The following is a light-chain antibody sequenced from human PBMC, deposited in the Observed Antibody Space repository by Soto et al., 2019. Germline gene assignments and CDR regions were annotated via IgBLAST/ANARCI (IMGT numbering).Light chain of an antibody. V-gene: IGKV3-20*01. Sequence: EIVLTQSPVTLSLSPGERVTLSCRASQSVRSNLNWFQQKTGQSPRLLLYGTSTRATGIPARFSGSGAGTDFTLTITRLEADDFAVYSCHHYETGICTFGQGTTVEI. J-gene: IGKJ1*01. CDR1: QSVRSN. CDR3: HHYETGICT. CDR2: GTS.